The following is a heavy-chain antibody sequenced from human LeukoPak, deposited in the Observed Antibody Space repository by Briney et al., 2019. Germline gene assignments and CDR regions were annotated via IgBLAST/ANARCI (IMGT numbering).Heavy chain of an antibody. CDR2: ISRTSTYI. V-gene: IGHV3-21*01. CDR1: GFRFDTHD. CDR3: ARDSGKGGYYSEF. D-gene: IGHD3-22*01. Sequence: GGSLRLSCAASGFRFDTHDLNWVRQAPGKGLECVSYISRTSTYIYYADSVKGRFTISRDNAKNLLHLQMNSLRAEDTAVYFCARDSGKGGYYSEFWGQGTVVTVSS. J-gene: IGHJ4*02.